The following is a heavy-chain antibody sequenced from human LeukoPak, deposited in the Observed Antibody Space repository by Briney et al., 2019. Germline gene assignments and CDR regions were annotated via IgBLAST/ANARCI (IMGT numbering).Heavy chain of an antibody. CDR2: ISYDGSNK. CDR1: GFTFSSYG. V-gene: IGHV3-30*03. Sequence: PGGSLRLSCAASGFTFSSYGMHWVRQAPGKGLEWVAVISYDGSNKYYADSVKGRFTISRDNSKNTLYLQMNSLRAEDTAVYYCAREVGGSGTLSDYWGQGTLVTVSS. J-gene: IGHJ4*02. D-gene: IGHD3-10*01. CDR3: AREVGGSGTLSDY.